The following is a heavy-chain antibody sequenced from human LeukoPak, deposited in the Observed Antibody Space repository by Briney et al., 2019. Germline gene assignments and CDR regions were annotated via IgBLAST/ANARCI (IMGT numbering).Heavy chain of an antibody. D-gene: IGHD3-10*01. J-gene: IGHJ3*02. CDR1: GFTFSGYA. V-gene: IGHV3-48*02. CDR2: IYSSDTT. Sequence: GGSLRLSCAASGFTFSGYAMNWVRQAPGKGLEWVSHIYSSDTTYADSVKGRFTISRDNAKNSLYLQMNSMRDEDTAVYYCARDLHYAFDIWGQGTMVTASS. CDR3: ARDLHYAFDI.